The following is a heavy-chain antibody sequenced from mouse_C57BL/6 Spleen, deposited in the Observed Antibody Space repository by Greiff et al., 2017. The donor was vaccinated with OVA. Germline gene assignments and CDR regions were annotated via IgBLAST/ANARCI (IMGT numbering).Heavy chain of an antibody. CDR1: GYAFTNYL. V-gene: IGHV1-54*01. CDR2: INPGSGGP. D-gene: IGHD3-3*01. CDR3: ARWGDGDY. Sequence: VQLQQSGAELVRPGTSVKVSCTASGYAFTNYLIEWVKQRPGQGLEWIGVINPGSGGPNYNEKFKGKATLTADKSSSTAYMQLSSLTSEDSAVYFCARWGDGDYWGQGTTLTVSS. J-gene: IGHJ2*01.